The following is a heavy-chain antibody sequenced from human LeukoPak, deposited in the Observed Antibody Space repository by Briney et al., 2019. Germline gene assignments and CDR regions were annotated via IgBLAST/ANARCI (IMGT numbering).Heavy chain of an antibody. J-gene: IGHJ3*02. CDR1: GFTFSSFA. D-gene: IGHD3-10*01. CDR3: AKEGDYYGSGSYRDGFDI. CDR2: ISGRGDTT. Sequence: GGSLRLSCAASGFTFSSFAMSWVRQAPGKGLEWVSAISGRGDTTYYADSVKGRFTISRDNSKNTLYVQMNSLRAEDTAVYYCAKEGDYYGSGSYRDGFDIWGQGTRATVSS. V-gene: IGHV3-23*01.